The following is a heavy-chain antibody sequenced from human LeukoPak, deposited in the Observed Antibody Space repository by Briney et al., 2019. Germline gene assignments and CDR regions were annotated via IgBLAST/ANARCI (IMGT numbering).Heavy chain of an antibody. V-gene: IGHV1-2*04. CDR2: INPNSGGT. J-gene: IGHJ6*02. Sequence: GASVKVSCKASGYTFTGYYMHWVRQAPGQGLEWMGWINPNSGGTNYAQKFQGWVTMTRDTSISTAYMELSRLRSDDTAVYYCARDQYYDILTGPSPYYYGMDVWGQGTTVTVSS. CDR3: ARDQYYDILTGPSPYYYGMDV. D-gene: IGHD3-9*01. CDR1: GYTFTGYY.